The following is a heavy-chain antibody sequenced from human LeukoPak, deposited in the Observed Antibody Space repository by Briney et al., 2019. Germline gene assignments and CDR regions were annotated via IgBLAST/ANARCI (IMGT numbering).Heavy chain of an antibody. CDR2: IYPDDSET. J-gene: IGHJ5*02. Sequence: GESLMISCKGSGYSFFGYWIGWVRQMPDKGLEWMGIIYPDDSETRYSPAFQGQVTISADKSISTAYLQWSSLKASDTAMYYCARFSGTSLAKNWFDPWGQGTLVTVSS. CDR1: GYSFFGYW. D-gene: IGHD1-7*01. CDR3: ARFSGTSLAKNWFDP. V-gene: IGHV5-51*01.